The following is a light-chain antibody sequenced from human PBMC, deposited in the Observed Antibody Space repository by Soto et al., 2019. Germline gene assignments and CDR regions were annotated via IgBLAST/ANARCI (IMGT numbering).Light chain of an antibody. Sequence: QAVVTQPPSVSGSPGQSVTISCTGTSSDVGNYNRVSWYQQPPGTAPKVIIYEVSNRPSGVPDRFSGSKSGNTASLTISGLQAEDEADYYCSSYTSSSTYVFGTGTKLTVL. V-gene: IGLV2-18*02. CDR1: SSDVGNYNR. J-gene: IGLJ1*01. CDR2: EVS. CDR3: SSYTSSSTYV.